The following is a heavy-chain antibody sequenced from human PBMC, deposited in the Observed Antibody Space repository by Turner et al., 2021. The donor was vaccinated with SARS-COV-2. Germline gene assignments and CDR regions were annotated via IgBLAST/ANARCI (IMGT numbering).Heavy chain of an antibody. Sequence: QVQLVQSGAEVKKPGASLQVSCKASGSTFTGYYMHWVRQAPGQGLEWMGWINPNSGGTNYAQKFQGRVTMTRDTSISTAYMELSSLRSDDTAVYYCARGGLYYYDSSAYYGDAFDIWGQGTMVTVSS. CDR3: ARGGLYYYDSSAYYGDAFDI. D-gene: IGHD3-22*01. J-gene: IGHJ3*02. CDR1: GSTFTGYY. CDR2: INPNSGGT. V-gene: IGHV1-2*02.